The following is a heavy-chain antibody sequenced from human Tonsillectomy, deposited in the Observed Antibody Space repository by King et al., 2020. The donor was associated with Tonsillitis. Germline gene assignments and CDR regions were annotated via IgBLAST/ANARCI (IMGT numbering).Heavy chain of an antibody. CDR1: GGSISSYY. CDR2: IYTSGST. D-gene: IGHD6-19*01. Sequence: QLQESGPGLVKPSETLSLTCTVSGGSISSYYWSWIRQPAGEGLEWMGRIYTSGSTNYNPSLKSRVTMSVDTSKNQFSLKLSSVTAADTAVYYCARDRRGWDAFDIWGQGTMVTVSS. J-gene: IGHJ3*02. V-gene: IGHV4-4*07. CDR3: ARDRRGWDAFDI.